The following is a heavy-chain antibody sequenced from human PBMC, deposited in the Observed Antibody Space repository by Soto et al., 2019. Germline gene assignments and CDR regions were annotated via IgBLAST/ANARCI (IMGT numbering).Heavy chain of an antibody. CDR3: ARSKSPLELAGYGMDV. J-gene: IGHJ6*02. CDR2: IDPSDSYT. D-gene: IGHD1-7*01. CDR1: GNSFTSYW. V-gene: IGHV5-10-1*01. Sequence: XESLKISCKCSGNSFTSYWISWVLQMPGKGLEWMGRIDPSDSYTNYSPSFQGHVTISADKSISTAYLQWSSLKASDTAMYYCARSKSPLELAGYGMDVWGQGTTVTVSS.